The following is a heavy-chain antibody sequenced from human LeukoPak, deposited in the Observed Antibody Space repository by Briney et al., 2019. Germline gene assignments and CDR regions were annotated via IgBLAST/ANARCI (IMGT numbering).Heavy chain of an antibody. CDR3: ATYFYGEYGSYYFDY. CDR1: GGSISSYY. CDR2: IYHSGTT. Sequence: SETLSLTCTVSGGSISSYYWSWARQPPGEGLEWIGEIYHSGTTNYNPSLKSRVTMSVDKSKNQFSLRLSSVTAADTAVYYCATYFYGEYGSYYFDYWGQGTLVTVSS. V-gene: IGHV4-4*02. J-gene: IGHJ4*02. D-gene: IGHD4-17*01.